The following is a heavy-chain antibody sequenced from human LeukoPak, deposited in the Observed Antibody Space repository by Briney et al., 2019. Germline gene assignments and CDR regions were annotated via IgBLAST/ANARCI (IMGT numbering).Heavy chain of an antibody. CDR2: IKSKTDGGTT. V-gene: IGHV3-15*01. J-gene: IGHJ4*02. CDR1: GFTFSNAW. D-gene: IGHD2-15*01. CDR3: TTESRYCSGGSCR. Sequence: GGSLRLSCAASGFTFSNAWMSWVRQAPGKGLEWVGRIKSKTDGGTTDYAAPVKGRFTISRDDSKNTLYLQMNSLKTEDTAVYYCTTESRYCSGGSCRWGQGTLVTVSS.